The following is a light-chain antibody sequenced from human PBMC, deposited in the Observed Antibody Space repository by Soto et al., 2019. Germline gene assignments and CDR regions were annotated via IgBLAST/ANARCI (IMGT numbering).Light chain of an antibody. CDR1: SSNIGSNT. V-gene: IGLV1-44*01. Sequence: QSVLTQPPSASGTPGQRVTISCYGSSSNIGSNTVNWYRQLPGTAPKLLMHTNNQRPSGVPDRFSGSKSGTSASLSISGLQSDDEADYYCAAWDNSLNGVAFGGGTKLTVL. CDR3: AAWDNSLNGVA. CDR2: TNN. J-gene: IGLJ2*01.